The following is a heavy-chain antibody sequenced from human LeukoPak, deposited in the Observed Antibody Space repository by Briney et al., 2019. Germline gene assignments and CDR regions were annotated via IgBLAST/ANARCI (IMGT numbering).Heavy chain of an antibody. V-gene: IGHV3-74*01. CDR2: INGDGSST. D-gene: IGHD1-1*01. J-gene: IGHJ4*02. CDR3: ARGVTTWVNGFDY. CDR1: AFTFSSYW. Sequence: SGGSLRLSCAASAFTFSSYWMHWVHQAPGKGLVWVSRINGDGSSTNYADSVQGRFTISRDNAKNTLYLQMNSLRAEDTAVYYCARGVTTWVNGFDYWGQGTLVTVSS.